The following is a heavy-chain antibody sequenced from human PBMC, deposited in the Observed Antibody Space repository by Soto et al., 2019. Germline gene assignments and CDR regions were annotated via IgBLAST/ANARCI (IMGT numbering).Heavy chain of an antibody. D-gene: IGHD6-19*01. CDR1: GFTLSSSV. Sequence: PGGSLRLSCEASGFTLSSSVMHWVRQAPGKRLEWLSVISVDGRNDLHAGAVKGRFTISRDISKNMVYLQMNDLRPDDTAMYFFAKEGDTSGRCGCFNIWGQGTMVTVSS. CDR2: ISVDGRND. J-gene: IGHJ3*02. V-gene: IGHV3-30*18. CDR3: AKEGDTSGRCGCFNI.